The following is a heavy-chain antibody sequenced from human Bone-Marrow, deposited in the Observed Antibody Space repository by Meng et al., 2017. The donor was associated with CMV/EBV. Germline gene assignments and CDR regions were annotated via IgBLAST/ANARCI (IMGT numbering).Heavy chain of an antibody. V-gene: IGHV4-39*07. CDR1: GDSISTSSYY. Sequence: SETLSLTCTVSGDSISTSSYYWGWIRQPPGKGLEWIGRIYYSGSTDYNVSLKSRVTISVDRSKNQFSLRLNSVTAADTAVYYCARGGGRGKVLVWGQGTLVTVSS. D-gene: IGHD3-16*01. CDR3: ARGGGRGKVLV. J-gene: IGHJ4*02. CDR2: IYYSGST.